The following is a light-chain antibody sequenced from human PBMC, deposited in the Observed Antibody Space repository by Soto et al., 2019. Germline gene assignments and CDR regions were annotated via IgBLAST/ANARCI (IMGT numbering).Light chain of an antibody. CDR3: QQRSNWGHT. CDR1: QSVSSY. Sequence: EIVLTQSPATLSLSPGERATLSCRASQSVSSYLAWYQQKPGQAPRLLIYDASNRATGIPARFSGSGSGTAFTLPISSLEPEDFAVYYCQQRSNWGHTFGGGTKVEIK. J-gene: IGKJ4*01. V-gene: IGKV3-11*01. CDR2: DAS.